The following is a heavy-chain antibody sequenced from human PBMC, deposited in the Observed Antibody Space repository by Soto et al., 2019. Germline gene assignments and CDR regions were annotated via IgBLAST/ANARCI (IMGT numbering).Heavy chain of an antibody. V-gene: IGHV4-39*01. J-gene: IGHJ5*02. Sequence: QLQLQESGPGLVKPSETLSLTCTVSGGSISSSNYYWGWIRQPPGKGLEWIGSTYYSGSTYYNPSLKSRVTISVDTSKNQFSLKLSSVTAADTAVYYCATQEVGGSYVYTFDPWGQGTLVTVSS. D-gene: IGHD1-26*01. CDR1: GGSISSSNYY. CDR2: TYYSGST. CDR3: ATQEVGGSYVYTFDP.